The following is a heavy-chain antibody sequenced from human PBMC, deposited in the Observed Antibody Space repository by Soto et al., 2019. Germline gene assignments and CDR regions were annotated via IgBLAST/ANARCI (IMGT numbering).Heavy chain of an antibody. CDR3: ARADSSYAHGYYYYGMDV. Sequence: EVQLVESGGGLVQPGGSLRLSCAASGFTFSSYSMNCFRQARGKGLEWVSYISRSSSTIYYADSVKGRFTISRDNAKNSLYLQMNSLRAEDTAVYYCARADSSYAHGYYYYGMDVWGQGTTVTVSS. CDR2: ISRSSSTI. D-gene: IGHD5-12*01. V-gene: IGHV3-48*01. CDR1: GFTFSSYS. J-gene: IGHJ6*02.